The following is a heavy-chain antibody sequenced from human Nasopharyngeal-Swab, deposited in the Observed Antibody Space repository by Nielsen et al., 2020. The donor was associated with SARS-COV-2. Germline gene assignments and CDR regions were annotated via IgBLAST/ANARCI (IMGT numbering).Heavy chain of an antibody. D-gene: IGHD3-16*02. CDR3: ARETYYDYVWGSYRADYYYGMDV. J-gene: IGHJ6*02. CDR2: IKQDGSEK. CDR1: GFTFSSYW. V-gene: IGHV3-7*01. Sequence: GESLKISCAASGFTFSSYWMSWVRQAPGKGLEWVANIKQDGSEKYYVDSVKGRFTISRDNAKNSLYLQVNSLRAEDTAVYYCARETYYDYVWGSYRADYYYGMDVWGQGTTVTVSS.